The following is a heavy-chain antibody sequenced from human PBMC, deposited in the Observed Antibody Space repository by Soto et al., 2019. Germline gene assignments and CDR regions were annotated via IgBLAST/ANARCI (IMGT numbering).Heavy chain of an antibody. CDR3: ARARFGELHFDY. Sequence: EASVKVSCKASGGTFSSYAISWVRQAPGQGLEWMGGIIPIFGTANYAQKFQGRVTITADESTSTAYMELSSLRSEDTAVYYCARARFGELHFDYWGQGTLVTVSS. CDR2: IIPIFGTA. V-gene: IGHV1-69*13. D-gene: IGHD3-10*01. J-gene: IGHJ4*02. CDR1: GGTFSSYA.